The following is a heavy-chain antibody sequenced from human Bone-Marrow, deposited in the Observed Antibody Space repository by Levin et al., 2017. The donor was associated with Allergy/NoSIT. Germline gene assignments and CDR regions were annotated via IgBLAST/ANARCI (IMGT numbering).Heavy chain of an antibody. Sequence: GASVKVSCEASGYAFGSFGIIWVRQAPGQGLEWMVYIREYNIHYAQKFQGRLTLTTETSTKTAYMELRSLRSDDTAVYYCARGYGSGSWLEYWGQGTLVTVPS. D-gene: IGHD3-10*01. CDR3: ARGYGSGSWLEY. V-gene: IGHV1-18*01. J-gene: IGHJ4*02. CDR2: IREYNI. CDR1: GYAFGSFG.